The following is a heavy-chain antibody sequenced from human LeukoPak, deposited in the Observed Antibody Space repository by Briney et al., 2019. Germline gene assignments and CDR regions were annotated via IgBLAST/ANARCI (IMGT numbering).Heavy chain of an antibody. CDR2: IFYTGDS. D-gene: IGHD2-21*01. V-gene: IGHV4-59*08. Sequence: SETLSLTCTVSGVSSSSSYWSWIRQPPGRGLEWIGYIFYTGDSNHNPSFKNRVSISLDTSKDQISLKLSSVTAADTAVYYCARHRFASPLDSWGQGTLVTVSS. CDR3: ARHRFASPLDS. J-gene: IGHJ4*02. CDR1: GVSSSSSY.